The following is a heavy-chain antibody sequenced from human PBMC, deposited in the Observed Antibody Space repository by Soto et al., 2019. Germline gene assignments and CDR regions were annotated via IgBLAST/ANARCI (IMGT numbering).Heavy chain of an antibody. Sequence: GASVKVSCKASGYTFTSYDMHWVRQAPGQRLEWMGWINAGNGNTKYSQKFQGRVTITRDTSASTAYMELSSLRSEDTAVYYCERDKITGILDYWGQGTLVTAPQ. D-gene: IGHD1-20*01. CDR3: ERDKITGILDY. CDR2: INAGNGNT. V-gene: IGHV1-3*01. J-gene: IGHJ4*02. CDR1: GYTFTSYD.